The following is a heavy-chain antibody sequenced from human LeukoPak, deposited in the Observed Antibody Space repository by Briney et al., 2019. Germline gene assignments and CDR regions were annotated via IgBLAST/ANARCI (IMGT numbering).Heavy chain of an antibody. CDR3: ARGGLNAVTPAVDY. Sequence: GSLRLSCAAAGCIFSDYYLSWIRQPPGRGLEWVSYISGSGHYTNYQDSVRGRFTISRDNTSNSVCLQMISLRAEDTAVFYCARGGLNAVTPAVDYWGQGTLVTVSS. V-gene: IGHV3-11*05. D-gene: IGHD4-17*01. J-gene: IGHJ4*02. CDR1: GCIFSDYY. CDR2: ISGSGHYT.